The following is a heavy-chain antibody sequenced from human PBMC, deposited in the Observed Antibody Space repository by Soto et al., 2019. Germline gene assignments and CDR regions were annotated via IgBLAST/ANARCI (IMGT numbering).Heavy chain of an antibody. CDR2: INAGNGNT. CDR3: ARVPCPWSGYYVGCAFDI. D-gene: IGHD3-3*01. J-gene: IGHJ3*02. V-gene: IGHV1-3*01. Sequence: GASVKVSCKASGYTFTSYAMHWVRQAPGQRLEWMGWINAGNGNTKYSQKFQGRVTITRDTSASTAYMELSSLRSEDTAVYYCARVPCPWSGYYVGCAFDIWGQGTMVTVSS. CDR1: GYTFTSYA.